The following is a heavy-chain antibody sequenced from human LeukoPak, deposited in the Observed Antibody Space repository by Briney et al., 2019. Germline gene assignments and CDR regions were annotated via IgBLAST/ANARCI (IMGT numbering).Heavy chain of an antibody. CDR1: GFTFSSYG. Sequence: QPGRSLRLSCAASGFTFSSYGMHWVRQAPGKGLEWVAVISYDGSNKYYADSVKGRFTISRDNSKNTLYLKMNSLRAEDTAVYYCAKAAGGMITFGRKGHFDYWGQGTLVTVSS. CDR3: AKAAGGMITFGRKGHFDY. D-gene: IGHD3-16*01. CDR2: ISYDGSNK. V-gene: IGHV3-30*18. J-gene: IGHJ4*02.